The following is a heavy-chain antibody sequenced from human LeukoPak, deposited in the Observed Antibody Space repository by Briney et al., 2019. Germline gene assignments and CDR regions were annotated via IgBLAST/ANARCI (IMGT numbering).Heavy chain of an antibody. V-gene: IGHV3-21*01. CDR3: ARAVSSGYYNYYDMDV. CDR1: GFTFSSYS. Sequence: PGRSLRLSCAASGFTFSSYSMNWVRQAPGKGLEWVSSISSSSSYIYYADSVKGRFTISRDNAKNSLYLQMNSLRAEDTAVYYCARAVSSGYYNYYDMDVWGQGTTVTVSS. CDR2: ISSSSSYI. J-gene: IGHJ6*02. D-gene: IGHD3-22*01.